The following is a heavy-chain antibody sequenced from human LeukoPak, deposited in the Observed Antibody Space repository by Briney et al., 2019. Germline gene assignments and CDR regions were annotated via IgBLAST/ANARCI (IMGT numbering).Heavy chain of an antibody. CDR3: ARGPWMATIGRFDY. CDR1: GYTFTSYD. Sequence: ASVKVSCKASGYTFTSYDINWVRQATGQGLEWMGWMNPNSGSTGYAQKFQGRVTTTRDTSISTAYMELSSLRSEDTAAYYCARGPWMATIGRFDYWGQGTLVTVSS. CDR2: MNPNSGST. D-gene: IGHD5-24*01. V-gene: IGHV1-8*03. J-gene: IGHJ4*02.